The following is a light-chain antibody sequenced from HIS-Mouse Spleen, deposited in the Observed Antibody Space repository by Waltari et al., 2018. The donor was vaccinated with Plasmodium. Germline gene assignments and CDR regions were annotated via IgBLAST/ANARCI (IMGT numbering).Light chain of an antibody. CDR1: QGIRSW. V-gene: IGKV1-12*01. CDR2: AAS. J-gene: IGKJ5*01. Sequence: DTQMPQPPSSVSASAGERVTITCRANQGIRSWVAWYQQKPGKAPKLLIYAASSLQSGVPSRFIGSGSGTDFTLTISSLQPEDCATYYCQQANRSPPSITFGQGTRLEIK. CDR3: QQANRSPPSIT.